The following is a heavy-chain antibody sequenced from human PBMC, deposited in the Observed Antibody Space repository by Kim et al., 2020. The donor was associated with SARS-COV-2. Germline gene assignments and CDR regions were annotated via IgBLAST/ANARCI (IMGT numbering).Heavy chain of an antibody. V-gene: IGHV3-30*01. CDR3: AGAVDHQGRYYGMDV. J-gene: IGHJ6*02. D-gene: IGHD5-12*01. Sequence: SVKSSSPISRNKSKNTLYLQMNSLRAEDTAVYYCAGAVDHQGRYYGMDVWGQGTTVTVSS.